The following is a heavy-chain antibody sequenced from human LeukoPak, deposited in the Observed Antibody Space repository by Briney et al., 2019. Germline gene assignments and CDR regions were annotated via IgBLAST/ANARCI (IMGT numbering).Heavy chain of an antibody. CDR3: TRVGYIDEGIDY. Sequence: PGGALRLSCVASGFPFSSYWMTWGRQAPGEGLGGVANIKQDGSKKSYVDSVKGRFTISRDNAKNSLYLQMNSLRAEDTAIYYCTRVGYIDEGIDYWGQGTLVTVSS. J-gene: IGHJ4*02. V-gene: IGHV3-7*04. D-gene: IGHD5-24*01. CDR2: IKQDGSKK. CDR1: GFPFSSYW.